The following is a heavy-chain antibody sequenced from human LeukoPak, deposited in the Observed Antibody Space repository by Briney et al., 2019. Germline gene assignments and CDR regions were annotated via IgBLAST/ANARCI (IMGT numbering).Heavy chain of an antibody. Sequence: AASVNVSCNASGDTFTGYYMHWVRQAPGQGLEWMGWINPNSGGTNYAQKFQSRVTMTRDTSISIAYMELSRLRSDDTAVYYCARVRVYGPESYGVYYGMHVWDEGTTVTVSS. D-gene: IGHD3-10*01. V-gene: IGHV1-2*02. J-gene: IGHJ6*04. CDR3: ARVRVYGPESYGVYYGMHV. CDR1: GDTFTGYY. CDR2: INPNSGGT.